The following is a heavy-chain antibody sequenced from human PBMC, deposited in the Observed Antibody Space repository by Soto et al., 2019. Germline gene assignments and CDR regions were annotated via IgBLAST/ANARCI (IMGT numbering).Heavy chain of an antibody. CDR2: ISGYNGNT. V-gene: IGHV1-18*01. Sequence: QVQLVQSGAEVKKPGASVKVSCKASGYTFSSYGISWVRQAPGQGLEWMGWISGYNGNTNYAQKLQGRVTMTIDTSTSTGYMELRSLRSHDTAVYYWARDRGGDGMDVWGQGTTVTVSS. D-gene: IGHD3-16*01. CDR1: GYTFSSYG. J-gene: IGHJ6*02. CDR3: ARDRGGDGMDV.